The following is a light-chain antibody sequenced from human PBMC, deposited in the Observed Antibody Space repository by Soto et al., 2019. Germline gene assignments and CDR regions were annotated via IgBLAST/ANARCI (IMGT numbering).Light chain of an antibody. CDR3: HQYGTSPQT. Sequence: EIVLTQSPGTLSLSPGERATLSCRASQSVSSSYLAWYQQKPGQAPRLLIHGASSRATGIPDRFSGSGSGTDFTLTISGLEPGDFAVYFCHQYGTSPQTFGQGTKVDIK. V-gene: IGKV3-20*01. CDR2: GAS. CDR1: QSVSSSY. J-gene: IGKJ1*01.